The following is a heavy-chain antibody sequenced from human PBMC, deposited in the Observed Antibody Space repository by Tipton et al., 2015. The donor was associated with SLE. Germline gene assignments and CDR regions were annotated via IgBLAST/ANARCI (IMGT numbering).Heavy chain of an antibody. CDR1: VGSIHSSGYY. Sequence: TLSLTCTVSVGSIHSSGYYWSWFRRPPGKGLEWIGEINHSGSNNYNPSLQSRVTISVDTSKNQFSLKLSSVTAADTAAYYCARRASIRLRGWFDPWGQGTLVTVSS. CDR3: ARRASIRLRGWFDP. V-gene: IGHV4-34*01. CDR2: INHSGSN. D-gene: IGHD2-21*01. J-gene: IGHJ5*02.